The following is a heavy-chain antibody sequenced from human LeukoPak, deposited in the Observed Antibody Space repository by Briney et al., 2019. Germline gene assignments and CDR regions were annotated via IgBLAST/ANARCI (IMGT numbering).Heavy chain of an antibody. CDR2: INHSGST. D-gene: IGHD6-13*01. CDR3: ARGAPTAAGLGRGY. CDR1: GGSFSGYY. V-gene: IGHV4-34*01. Sequence: PSETLSLTCAVYGGSFSGYYWSWIRQPPGKGLEWIGEINHSGSTNYNPSLKSRVTISVDTSKNQFSLKLSSVTAADTAVYYCARGAPTAAGLGRGYWGQGTLVTVSS. J-gene: IGHJ4*02.